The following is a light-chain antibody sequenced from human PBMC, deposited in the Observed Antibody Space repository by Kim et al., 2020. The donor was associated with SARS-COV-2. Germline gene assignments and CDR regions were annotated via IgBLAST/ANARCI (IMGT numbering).Light chain of an antibody. CDR1: KDISIY. CDR3: QQYDNLYT. J-gene: IGKJ2*01. V-gene: IGKV1-33*01. Sequence: LATVLGERITTTRQAEKDISIYFNWYQQKPGDAPKLLIYDASKWETGVPTRFSGSGAGKYFTCTISRLQHEVIAKYYWQQYDNLYTFGQGTKLEI. CDR2: DAS.